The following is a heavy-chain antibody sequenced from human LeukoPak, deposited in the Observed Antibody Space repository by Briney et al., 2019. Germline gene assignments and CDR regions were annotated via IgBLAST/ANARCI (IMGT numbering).Heavy chain of an antibody. D-gene: IGHD3-22*01. J-gene: IGHJ4*02. CDR1: GCSLTSYW. CDR3: SRADSRGYYYFDY. Sequence: GEYLKISCQGSGCSLTSYWIGWVRQMPGKGLEGMGIIYPGDSDHRYRPSYQAQVTISADKSITAAYLQWSSLKASDAAMDYCSRADSRGYYYFDYWGQGTLVTVSS. CDR2: IYPGDSDH. V-gene: IGHV5-51*01.